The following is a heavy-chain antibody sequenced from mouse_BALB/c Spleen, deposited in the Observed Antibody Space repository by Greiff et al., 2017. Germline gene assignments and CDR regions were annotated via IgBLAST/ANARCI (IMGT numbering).Heavy chain of an antibody. CDR3: AREKLGGNAMDY. D-gene: IGHD4-1*01. CDR1: GYTFTSYW. CDR2: INPSTGYT. V-gene: IGHV1-7*01. J-gene: IGHJ4*01. Sequence: VQLQQSGAELAKPGASVKMSCKASGYTFTSYWMHWVKQRPGQGLEWIGYINPSTGYTEYNQKFKDKATLTADKSSSTAYMQLSSLTSEDSAVYYCAREKLGGNAMDYWGQGTSVTVSS.